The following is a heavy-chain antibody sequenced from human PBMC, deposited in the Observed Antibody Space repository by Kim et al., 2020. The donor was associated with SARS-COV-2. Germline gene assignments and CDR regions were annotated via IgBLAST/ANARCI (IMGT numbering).Heavy chain of an antibody. V-gene: IGHV4-39*01. D-gene: IGHD3-9*01. CDR3: ARRDLGLTFDY. Sequence: TYQHPSLTSRVAISIDPSKNQFSLNLRSVTAADTAVYYCARRDLGLTFDYWGQGTLVTVSS. CDR2: T. J-gene: IGHJ4*02.